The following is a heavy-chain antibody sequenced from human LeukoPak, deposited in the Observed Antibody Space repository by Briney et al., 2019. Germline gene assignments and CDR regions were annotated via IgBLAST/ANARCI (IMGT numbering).Heavy chain of an antibody. CDR1: GFTFSDYY. V-gene: IGHV3-11*05. CDR2: ISSSSSYT. J-gene: IGHJ4*02. CDR3: ARVPAYGDYFDY. Sequence: GGSLRLSCAASGFTFSDYYMSWTRQARGKGLEWVSYISSSSSYTNYADSVKGRFTISRDNAKNSLYLQMNSLRAEDTAVYYCARVPAYGDYFDYWGQGALLADSS. D-gene: IGHD4-17*01.